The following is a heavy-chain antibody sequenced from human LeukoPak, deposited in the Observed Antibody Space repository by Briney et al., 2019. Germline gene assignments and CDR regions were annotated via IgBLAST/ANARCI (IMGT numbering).Heavy chain of an antibody. CDR2: INPNSGGT. CDR1: GYTFTAFY. Sequence: GASVKVSCKASGYTFTAFYIHWVRQAPGQGLEWMGWINPNSGGTNYAQKFQGRVTMTRDTSISTAYLDLSRLRSDDTAVYYCAKEAGGYNYWGQGTLVTVSA. V-gene: IGHV1-2*02. D-gene: IGHD5-24*01. CDR3: AKEAGGYNY. J-gene: IGHJ4*02.